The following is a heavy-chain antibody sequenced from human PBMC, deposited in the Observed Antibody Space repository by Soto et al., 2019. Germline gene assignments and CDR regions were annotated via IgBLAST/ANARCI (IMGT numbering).Heavy chain of an antibody. CDR2: IYYSGST. J-gene: IGHJ6*02. V-gene: IGHV4-39*01. D-gene: IGHD4-4*01. CDR1: GGSISSSSYY. Sequence: SETLSLTCTVSGGSISSSSYYWGWIRQPPGKGLEWIGSIYYSGSTYYNPSLKSRVTISVDTSKNQFSLKLSSVTAADTAVYYCASTTVYYYYYYGXDVWGQGTTVTVSS. CDR3: ASTTVYYYYYYGXDV.